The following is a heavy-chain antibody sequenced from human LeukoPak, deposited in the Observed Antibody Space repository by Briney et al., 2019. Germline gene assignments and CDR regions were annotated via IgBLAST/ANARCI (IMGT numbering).Heavy chain of an antibody. V-gene: IGHV3-33*01. J-gene: IGHJ3*02. CDR2: ILSDGSKE. D-gene: IGHD3-3*01. Sequence: SGGSLRLSCAASGFTFSSYGMHWVRQAPGKGLEWVAVILSDGSKEFYTDSVKGRFTISRDNSKNTLYLQMNSLRAEDTAVYYCASYDFWSRGPRDAFDIWGQGTMVTVSS. CDR3: ASYDFWSRGPRDAFDI. CDR1: GFTFSSYG.